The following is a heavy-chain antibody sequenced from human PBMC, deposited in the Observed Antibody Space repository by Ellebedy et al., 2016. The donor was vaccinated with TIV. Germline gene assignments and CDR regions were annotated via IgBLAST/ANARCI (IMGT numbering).Heavy chain of an antibody. CDR1: GFTFSNAW. J-gene: IGHJ4*02. D-gene: IGHD6-6*01. V-gene: IGHV3-15*01. CDR3: TRYSSSCFDY. CDR2: IKSKTDGGTT. Sequence: GGSLRLXXAASGFTFSNAWMSWVRQAPGKGLEWVGRIKSKTDGGTTDYAAPVKGRFTISRDDSKNTLYLQMNSLKTEDTAVYYCTRYSSSCFDYWGQGTLVTVSS.